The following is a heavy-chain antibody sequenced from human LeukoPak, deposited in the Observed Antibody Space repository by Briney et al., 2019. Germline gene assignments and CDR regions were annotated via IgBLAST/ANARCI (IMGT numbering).Heavy chain of an antibody. CDR2: INTDGSST. CDR3: ARDHYGGNSDY. V-gene: IGHV3-74*01. J-gene: IGHJ4*02. D-gene: IGHD4-23*01. CDR1: GFTFSSYW. Sequence: PGGSLRLSCAAPGFTFSSYWMHWVRPAPGKGLLWVSRINTDGSSTYYADSVKGRFTISRDNAKNTLYLQMNSLRAEDTAVYYCARDHYGGNSDYWGQGTLVTVSS.